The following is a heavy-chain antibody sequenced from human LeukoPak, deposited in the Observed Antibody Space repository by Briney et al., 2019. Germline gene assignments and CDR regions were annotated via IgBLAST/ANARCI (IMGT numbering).Heavy chain of an antibody. J-gene: IGHJ4*02. D-gene: IGHD2-21*02. CDR3: AKVSVVVTAIHYFDY. CDR2: ISGSGGST. V-gene: IGHV3-23*01. Sequence: ESLTLSCAASGFTFSSYALSWVRHPPPKGLEWVSAISGSGGSTYYADSVKGRFTISIDNSKNTLYLQMNSLRAADTAVYYCAKVSVVVTAIHYFDYWGQGTLVTVSS. CDR1: GFTFSSYA.